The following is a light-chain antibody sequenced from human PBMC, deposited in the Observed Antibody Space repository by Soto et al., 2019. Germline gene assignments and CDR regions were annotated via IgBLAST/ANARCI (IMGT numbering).Light chain of an antibody. CDR2: AAS. V-gene: IGKV1-9*01. J-gene: IGKJ5*01. Sequence: DIQLTQSPSFLSASVGDRVTITCRASQGISSYLAWYQQKPGKAPKLLIYAASTLQSGVPSRFSGSGSGTEFTLTISSLQNEDFATYYCQQLNSYPFTFGQGTRLEIK. CDR1: QGISSY. CDR3: QQLNSYPFT.